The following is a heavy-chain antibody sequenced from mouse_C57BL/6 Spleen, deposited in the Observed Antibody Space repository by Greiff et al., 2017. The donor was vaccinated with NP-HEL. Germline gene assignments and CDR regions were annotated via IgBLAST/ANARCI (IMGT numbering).Heavy chain of an antibody. CDR3: ARGSNYDYDGAWFAY. V-gene: IGHV1-52*01. D-gene: IGHD2-4*01. CDR1: GYTFTSYW. CDR2: IDPSDSET. J-gene: IGHJ3*01. Sequence: QVQLQQPGAELVRPGSSVKLSCKASGYTFTSYWMHWVKQRPIQGLEWIGNIDPSDSETHYNQKFKDKATLTVDKSSSTAYMQLSSLTSEDSAVYYCARGSNYDYDGAWFAYWGQGTLVTVSA.